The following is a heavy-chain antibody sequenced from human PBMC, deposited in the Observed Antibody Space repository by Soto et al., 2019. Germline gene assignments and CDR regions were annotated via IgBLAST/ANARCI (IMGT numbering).Heavy chain of an antibody. CDR2: IYHSGST. CDR1: GYSISSGYY. CDR3: ARALKYYDFWSGYYIEAWFDP. Sequence: SETLSLTCAVSGYSISSGYYWGWIRQPPGKGLEWIGSIYHSGSTYYNPSLKSRVTISVDTSKNQFSLKLSPVTAADTAVYYCARALKYYDFWSGYYIEAWFDPWGQGTLVTVS. D-gene: IGHD3-3*01. J-gene: IGHJ5*02. V-gene: IGHV4-38-2*01.